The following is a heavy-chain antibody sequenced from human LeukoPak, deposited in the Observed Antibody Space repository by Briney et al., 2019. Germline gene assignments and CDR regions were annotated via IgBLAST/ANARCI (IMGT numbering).Heavy chain of an antibody. CDR1: GVTFSGSS. Sequence: GGAPRISCAAPGVTFSGSSMHRVRQASRERPEGVGRIKNKANSYATAYAASVKGRFTISRDDSKNTAYLQMNSLKTEDTAVYYCTRHAIIAAAGRLYYYGMDVWGKGTTVTVSS. J-gene: IGHJ6*04. CDR2: IKNKANSYAT. V-gene: IGHV3-73*01. D-gene: IGHD6-13*01. CDR3: TRHAIIAAAGRLYYYGMDV.